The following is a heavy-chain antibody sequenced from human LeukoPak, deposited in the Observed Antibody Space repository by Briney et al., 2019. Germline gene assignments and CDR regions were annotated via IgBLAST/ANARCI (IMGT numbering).Heavy chain of an antibody. CDR3: AREKDIVVVPAAPGDP. Sequence: GGSLRPSCAASGFTFSSYSMNWVRQAPGKGLEWVSSISSSSSYIYYADSVKGRFTISRDNAKNSLYLQMNSLRAEDTAVYYCAREKDIVVVPAAPGDPWGQGTLVTVSS. CDR2: ISSSSSYI. V-gene: IGHV3-21*01. D-gene: IGHD2-2*01. J-gene: IGHJ5*02. CDR1: GFTFSSYS.